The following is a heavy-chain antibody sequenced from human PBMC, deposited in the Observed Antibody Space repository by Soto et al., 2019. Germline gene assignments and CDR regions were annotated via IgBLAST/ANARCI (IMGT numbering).Heavy chain of an antibody. J-gene: IGHJ3*02. CDR1: GGSVSSGSYY. CDR3: AGDAPYYYESSGYSVRAFDN. V-gene: IGHV4-61*01. Sequence: SETLSLTCTVSGGSVSSGSYYWSWIRQPPGKGLECIGYIYYSGSTNYNPSPKSRVTISVDTSKNQFSLKLSSVTAADTAVYYCAGDAPYYYESSGYSVRAFDNWGQGTMVTVSS. CDR2: IYYSGST. D-gene: IGHD3-22*01.